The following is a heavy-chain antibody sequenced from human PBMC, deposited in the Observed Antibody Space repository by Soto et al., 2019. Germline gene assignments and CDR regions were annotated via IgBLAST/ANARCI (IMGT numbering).Heavy chain of an antibody. CDR3: ARNVDIVATIDRWFDP. V-gene: IGHV1-2*04. J-gene: IGHJ5*02. Sequence: GASVKVSCKASGYTFTGYYMHWVRQAPGQGLEWMGWINANSGGTNYAQKFQGWVTMTTDTSTSTAYMELRSLRSDDTAVYYCARNVDIVATIDRWFDPWGQGTLVTVSS. D-gene: IGHD5-12*01. CDR2: INANSGGT. CDR1: GYTFTGYY.